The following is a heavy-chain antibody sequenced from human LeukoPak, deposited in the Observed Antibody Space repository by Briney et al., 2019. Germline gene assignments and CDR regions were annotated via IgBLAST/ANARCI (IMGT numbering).Heavy chain of an antibody. CDR3: AREEMATITFDY. D-gene: IGHD5-24*01. J-gene: IGHJ4*02. Sequence: PSETLSLTCAVYGGSFSGYYWSWIRQPPGKGLEWIGYIYHSGSTYYNPSLKSRVTISVDRSKNQFSLKLSSVTAADTAVYYCAREEMATITFDYWGQGTLVTVSS. CDR2: IYHSGST. CDR1: GGSFSGYY. V-gene: IGHV4-30-2*01.